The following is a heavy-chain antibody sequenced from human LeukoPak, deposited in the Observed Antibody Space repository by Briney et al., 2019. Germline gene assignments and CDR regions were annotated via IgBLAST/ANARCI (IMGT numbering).Heavy chain of an antibody. J-gene: IGHJ4*02. Sequence: GGSLRLSCKTSGFKFRDFDMDWVRQAPGKGLEWVAHISYDGTKEYYADSVKGRFSISRDNSQDTVYLQLSSLTTEDTARYYCVRDVAFWGQGTLIIVSP. CDR3: VRDVAF. V-gene: IGHV3-30*03. CDR2: ISYDGTKE. CDR1: GFKFRDFD.